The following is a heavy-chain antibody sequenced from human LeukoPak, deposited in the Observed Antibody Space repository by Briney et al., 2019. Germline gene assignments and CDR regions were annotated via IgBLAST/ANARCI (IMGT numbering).Heavy chain of an antibody. CDR1: GFTFSNYA. V-gene: IGHV3-30-3*01. CDR3: ARDQNYYDSSGFDY. D-gene: IGHD3-22*01. CDR2: ISYDGNNK. Sequence: GGSLRLSCAASGFTFSNYAMHWVRQAPGKGLEWVAYISYDGNNKNYVGSVKGRFTSSRDTSRNTVNLQMTSLRPEDTAVYYCARDQNYYDSSGFDYWGQGTLVTVSS. J-gene: IGHJ4*02.